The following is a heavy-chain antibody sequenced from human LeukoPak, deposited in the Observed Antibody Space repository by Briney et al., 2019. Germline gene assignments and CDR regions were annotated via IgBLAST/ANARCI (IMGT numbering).Heavy chain of an antibody. CDR2: IKQDGSEK. Sequence: GGSLRLSCAASGFTFSNYWMNWVRQAPGKGLEWVADIKQDGSEKYYVDSVKGRFTISRDNAKNSLYLQMNSLRAEDTAVYYCARDGSSGFWWGQGTLVTVSS. CDR1: GFTFSNYW. D-gene: IGHD6-19*01. V-gene: IGHV3-7*01. CDR3: ARDGSSGFW. J-gene: IGHJ4*02.